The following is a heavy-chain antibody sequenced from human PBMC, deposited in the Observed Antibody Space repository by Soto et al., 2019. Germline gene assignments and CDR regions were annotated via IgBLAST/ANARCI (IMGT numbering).Heavy chain of an antibody. CDR1: GGAITAYY. D-gene: IGHD3-22*01. Sequence: SETLSLTCTVSGGAITAYYWSWIRQPVGEGLQWIVRVYTTGSTNYNPSLRSRVTMSVDTSQNQFFLRLSSVTAADTAVYYCERDEYNDSNNWYGRWGQGILITVSS. CDR3: ERDEYNDSNNWYGR. CDR2: VYTTGST. J-gene: IGHJ5*02. V-gene: IGHV4-4*07.